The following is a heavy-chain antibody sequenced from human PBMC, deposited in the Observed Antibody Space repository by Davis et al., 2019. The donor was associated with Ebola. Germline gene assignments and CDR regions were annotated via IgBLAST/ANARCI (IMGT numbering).Heavy chain of an antibody. CDR3: AREVYSNYIDY. Sequence: MPSETLSLTCTVSGGSISSSSYYWGWIRQPPGKGLEWIGSIYHSGSTNYNPSLKSRVTISVDRSKNQFSLKLSSVTAADTAVYYCAREVYSNYIDYWGQGTLVTVSS. J-gene: IGHJ4*02. D-gene: IGHD4-11*01. CDR2: IYHSGST. CDR1: GGSISSSSYY. V-gene: IGHV4-39*07.